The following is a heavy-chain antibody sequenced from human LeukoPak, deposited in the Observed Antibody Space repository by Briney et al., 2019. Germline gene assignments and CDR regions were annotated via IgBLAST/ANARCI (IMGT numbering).Heavy chain of an antibody. CDR1: GFTFSSYW. CDR3: ASHYSSGSNNWLDP. CDR2: ISGSGDAT. Sequence: GGSLRLSCAASGFTFSSYWMSWVRQAPGKGLEWVSAISGSGDATFYAGSVQGRFTISRDNSMNTLYLQMNSLRAEDTAVYYCASHYSSGSNNWLDPWGQGTLVTVSS. J-gene: IGHJ5*02. V-gene: IGHV3-23*01. D-gene: IGHD3-10*01.